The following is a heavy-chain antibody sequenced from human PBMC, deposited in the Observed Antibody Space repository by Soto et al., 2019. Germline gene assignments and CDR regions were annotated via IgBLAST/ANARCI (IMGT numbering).Heavy chain of an antibody. Sequence: GASVKVSCKAFGYTFTSYYIHWVRQAPGQGLEWMGWISAYNGNTNYAQKLQGRVTFTRDTSAGTVYMQLSSLTSEDTAVYYCARDDSGFSGSHYIDYFNYWGQGALVTVSS. V-gene: IGHV1-18*04. CDR3: ARDDSGFSGSHYIDYFNY. CDR1: GYTFTSYY. J-gene: IGHJ4*02. CDR2: ISAYNGNT. D-gene: IGHD1-26*01.